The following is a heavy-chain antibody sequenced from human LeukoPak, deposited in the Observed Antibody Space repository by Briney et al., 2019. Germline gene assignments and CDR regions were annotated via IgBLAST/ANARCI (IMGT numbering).Heavy chain of an antibody. CDR2: ISGSDDST. J-gene: IGHJ3*01. CDR3: SKQVDFDPADAFDV. V-gene: IGHV3-23*01. D-gene: IGHD3-9*01. Sequence: PGGSLRLSCVASGFTFSDFWMTWFRQAPGKGLEWVSAISGSDDSTYYADSVKGRFTTSRDKSKNTLYLQMNSLRAEDTAVYYCSKQVDFDPADAFDVWGQGTLVTVSS. CDR1: GFTFSDFW.